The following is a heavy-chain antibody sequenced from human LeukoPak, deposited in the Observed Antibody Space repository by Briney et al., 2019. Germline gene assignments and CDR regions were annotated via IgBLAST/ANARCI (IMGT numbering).Heavy chain of an antibody. Sequence: KPSETLSLTCGVSGGSSSSDSSYWTWIRQPPGKGLEWVGEINHRGTTNYNPSLKSRVTISLDTSKNQFSLRLSSLTAADTALYYCARADCTNAVCHFDYWGQGILVTVSS. CDR2: INHRGTT. CDR1: GGSSSSDSSY. J-gene: IGHJ4*02. CDR3: ARADCTNAVCHFDY. V-gene: IGHV4-34*01. D-gene: IGHD2-8*01.